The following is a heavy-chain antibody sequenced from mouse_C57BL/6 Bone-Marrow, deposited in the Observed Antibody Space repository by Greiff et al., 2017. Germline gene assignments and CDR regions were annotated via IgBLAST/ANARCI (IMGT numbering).Heavy chain of an antibody. CDR2: IRNKANGYTT. V-gene: IGHV7-3*01. J-gene: IGHJ2*01. CDR1: GFTFTDYY. CDR3: ARYKGNSGFYSYYFDY. Sequence: EVQLVESGGGLVQPGGSLSLSCAASGFTFTDYYMSWVRQPPGKALEWLGFIRNKANGYTTEYSASVQGRFTISRDNSQSILYLQMNALRAEDSATYYCARYKGNSGFYSYYFDYWGQGTTLTVSS. D-gene: IGHD2-1*01.